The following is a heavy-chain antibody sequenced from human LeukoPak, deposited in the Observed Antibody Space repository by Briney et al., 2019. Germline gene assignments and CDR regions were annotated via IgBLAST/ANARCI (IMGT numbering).Heavy chain of an antibody. Sequence: GGSLRLSCAASGFTFSSYAMSWVRQAPGKGLEWVSAISGSGGSTYYADSVKGRFTISRDNSKNTLYLQMNSLRAEDTAVYYCAKDWVLSLVESSGNYDILTGTIWGQGTLVTVSS. D-gene: IGHD3-9*01. CDR1: GFTFSSYA. J-gene: IGHJ4*02. V-gene: IGHV3-23*01. CDR2: ISGSGGST. CDR3: AKDWVLSLVESSGNYDILTGTI.